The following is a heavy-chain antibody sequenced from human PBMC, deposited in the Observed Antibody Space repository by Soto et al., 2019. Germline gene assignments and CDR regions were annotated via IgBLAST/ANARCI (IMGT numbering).Heavy chain of an antibody. Sequence: QVQLVQSGAEVKKPGASVKVSCKASGYTFSIYGINWVRQAPGQGLEWMGWTRPNNGNTKYAQNRQGRVTMTTDTSTSTAYMELRSLRPADTAVYYCVRDLDGSGSYYTDYWGQGTLVTVSS. CDR3: VRDLDGSGSYYTDY. D-gene: IGHD3-10*01. CDR1: GYTFSIYG. CDR2: TRPNNGNT. J-gene: IGHJ4*02. V-gene: IGHV1-18*01.